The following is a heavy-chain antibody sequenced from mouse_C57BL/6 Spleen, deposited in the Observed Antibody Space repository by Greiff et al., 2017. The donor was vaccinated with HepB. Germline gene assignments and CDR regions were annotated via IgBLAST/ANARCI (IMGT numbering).Heavy chain of an antibody. CDR3: ARIPHYYGSSYGYWYFDV. CDR1: GFTFSSYG. D-gene: IGHD1-1*01. Sequence: EVQVVESGGDLVKPGGSLKLSCAASGFTFSSYGMSWVRQTPDKRLEWVATISSGGSYTYYPDSVKGRFTISRDNAKNTLYLQMSSLKSEDTAMYYCARIPHYYGSSYGYWYFDVWGTGTTVTVSS. J-gene: IGHJ1*03. V-gene: IGHV5-6*01. CDR2: ISSGGSYT.